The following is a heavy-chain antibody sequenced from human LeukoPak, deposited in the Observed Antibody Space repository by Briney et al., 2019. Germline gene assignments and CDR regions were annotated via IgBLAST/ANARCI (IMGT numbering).Heavy chain of an antibody. CDR1: GGSIRSYY. J-gene: IGHJ4*01. D-gene: IGHD4-17*01. Sequence: TSETLSLTCTVSGGSIRSYYWSWIRQPPGKGLEWIGYIYYSGSTNYNPSLKSRVAISVDTSKNQFSLKLDSVTAADTAVYYCARLQATVTIHAYFDYWGQGTLVTVSS. V-gene: IGHV4-59*01. CDR2: IYYSGST. CDR3: ARLQATVTIHAYFDY.